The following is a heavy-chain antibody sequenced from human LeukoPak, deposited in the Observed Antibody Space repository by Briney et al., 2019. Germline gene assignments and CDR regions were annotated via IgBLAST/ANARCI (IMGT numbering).Heavy chain of an antibody. CDR1: GYTFTSYG. D-gene: IGHD3-10*02. CDR3: ARGSRFGEPFDY. V-gene: IGHV1-18*01. J-gene: IGHJ4*02. Sequence: ASVEVSCKASGYTFTSYGISWVRQAPGQGLEWMGWISAYNGNTNYAQKLQGRVTMATDTSTSTAYMELRSLRSDDTAVYYCARGSRFGEPFDYWGQGTLVTVSS. CDR2: ISAYNGNT.